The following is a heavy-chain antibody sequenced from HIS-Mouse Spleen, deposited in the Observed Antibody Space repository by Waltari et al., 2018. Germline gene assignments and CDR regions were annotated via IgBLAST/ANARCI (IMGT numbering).Heavy chain of an antibody. J-gene: IGHJ4*02. Sequence: QVQLVQSGAEVKKPGASVKVSCKASGYPFTGYYIPWVRQAPGQGLEWMGWINPNSGGTNYAQKFQGRVTMTRDTSISTAYMELSRLRSDDTAVYYCARVRSPTGSIDYWGQGTLVTVSS. CDR2: INPNSGGT. CDR1: GYPFTGYY. CDR3: ARVRSPTGSIDY. V-gene: IGHV1-2*02. D-gene: IGHD1-1*01.